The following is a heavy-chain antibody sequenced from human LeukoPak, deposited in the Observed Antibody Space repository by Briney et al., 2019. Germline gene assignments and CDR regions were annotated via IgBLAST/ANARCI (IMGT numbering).Heavy chain of an antibody. V-gene: IGHV3-7*01. CDR2: INQDGSEK. Sequence: GGSLRLSCAASGFTFGSYRMSWVRQAPGKGLEWVANINQDGSEKYYVDSVKGRFTISRDNAKNSLYLQMNSLRAEDTAVYYCARGPGAANDYWGQGTLVTVSS. D-gene: IGHD6-25*01. CDR3: ARGPGAANDY. CDR1: GFTFGSYR. J-gene: IGHJ4*02.